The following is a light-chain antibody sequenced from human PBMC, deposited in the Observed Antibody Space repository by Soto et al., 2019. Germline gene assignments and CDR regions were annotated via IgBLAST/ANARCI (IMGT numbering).Light chain of an antibody. CDR3: QLRNNWPPSIT. V-gene: IGKV3-11*01. CDR1: QSFSDY. CDR2: DAS. J-gene: IGKJ5*01. Sequence: EGLLTISPTTLSFSPGERATLSCGSLQSFSDYLDWYQQKPGQAPRLLIYDASTRATGIPARFRGSGSGTDFTLTISSLEPEDFAVYYCQLRNNWPPSITFGQGARLEI.